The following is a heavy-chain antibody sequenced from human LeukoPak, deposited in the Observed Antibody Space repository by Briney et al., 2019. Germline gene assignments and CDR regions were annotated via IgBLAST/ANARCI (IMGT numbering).Heavy chain of an antibody. V-gene: IGHV3-48*01. J-gene: IGHJ4*02. D-gene: IGHD5-12*01. CDR1: AFTFSGYS. Sequence: GGSLRLSCAASAFTFSGYSMNWVRQAPGKGLEWVSYISPSATTIYYADSVKGRFTISRDNAKNSLYLQMNSLRAEDTAVYYCARVGSGYESDYWGQGTLVTVSS. CDR3: ARVGSGYESDY. CDR2: ISPSATTI.